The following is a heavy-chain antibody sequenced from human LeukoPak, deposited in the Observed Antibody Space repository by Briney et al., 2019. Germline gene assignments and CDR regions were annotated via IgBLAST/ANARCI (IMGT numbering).Heavy chain of an antibody. D-gene: IGHD1-26*01. Sequence: PGGSLRLSCGASGFSFSTYGIHWVRQAPGKGLEWVAVILYDGNNKHYAESVKGRFTISRDNSNNMLYLQMNSLRPEDTAVYYCAKDRLFGSGLNGPHYYYGMDVWGQGTTVTVSS. CDR1: GFSFSTYG. CDR2: ILYDGNNK. J-gene: IGHJ6*02. CDR3: AKDRLFGSGLNGPHYYYGMDV. V-gene: IGHV3-30*18.